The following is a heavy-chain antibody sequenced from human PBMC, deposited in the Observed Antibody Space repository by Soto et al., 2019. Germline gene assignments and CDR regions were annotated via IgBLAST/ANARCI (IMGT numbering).Heavy chain of an antibody. CDR1: GYTFTGYY. V-gene: IGHV1-2*02. Sequence: QVQLVQSGAEVKKPGASVKVSCKASGYTFTGYYMHWVRQAPGQGLEWMGWINPNSGGTNYAQKFQGRVTMTRDTSISTAYMELSWLRSDDTAVYYCAREGGYCSSTSCRNSKYYYYYGMDVWGQGTTVTVSS. D-gene: IGHD2-2*03. CDR2: INPNSGGT. J-gene: IGHJ6*02. CDR3: AREGGYCSSTSCRNSKYYYYYGMDV.